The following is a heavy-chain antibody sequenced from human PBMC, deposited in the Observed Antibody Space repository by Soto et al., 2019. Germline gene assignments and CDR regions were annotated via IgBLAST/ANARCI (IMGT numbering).Heavy chain of an antibody. Sequence: SETLSLTCTVSGGSISSYYWSWIRQPPGKGLEWIGYIYYSGSTNYNPSLKSRVTISVDTSKNKFSLKLSSVTAADTAVYYCARESPYYDILAPNAFDIWGQGTMVTVSS. D-gene: IGHD3-9*01. V-gene: IGHV4-59*01. CDR2: IYYSGST. CDR1: GGSISSYY. CDR3: ARESPYYDILAPNAFDI. J-gene: IGHJ3*02.